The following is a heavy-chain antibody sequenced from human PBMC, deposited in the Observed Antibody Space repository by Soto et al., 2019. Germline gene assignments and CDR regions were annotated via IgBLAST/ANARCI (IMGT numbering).Heavy chain of an antibody. V-gene: IGHV1-69*08. CDR3: ARDHGYGDAEYFQH. CDR2: FILILGIA. CDR1: GGTFSSYT. Sequence: QVQLVQSGAEVKKPGSSVKVSCKASGGTFSSYTISWVRQAPGQGLEWMGRFILILGIANYAQKFQGRVTITADKSTSTAYMELSSLRSEDTAVYYCARDHGYGDAEYFQHWGQGTLVTVSS. D-gene: IGHD5-18*01. J-gene: IGHJ1*01.